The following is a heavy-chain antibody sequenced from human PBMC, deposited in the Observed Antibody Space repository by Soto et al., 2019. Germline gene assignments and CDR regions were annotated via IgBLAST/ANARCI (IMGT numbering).Heavy chain of an antibody. V-gene: IGHV2-5*01. CDR2: IYWNDDK. Sequence: SGPTLVNPTQTLTLTCTFSGFSLSTSGAGVGWIRQPPGKALEWLALIYWNDDKRYSPSLKSRLTITKDTSKNQVVLTMTNMDPVDTATYYCAHSEQWLVPYYYYGMDVWGQGTTVTVSS. CDR3: AHSEQWLVPYYYYGMDV. CDR1: GFSLSTSGAG. J-gene: IGHJ6*02. D-gene: IGHD6-19*01.